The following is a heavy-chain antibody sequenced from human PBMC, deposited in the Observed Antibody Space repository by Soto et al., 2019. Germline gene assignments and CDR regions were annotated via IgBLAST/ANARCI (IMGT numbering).Heavy chain of an antibody. CDR2: IDGSGGIT. CDR3: VKNSGWFNT. D-gene: IGHD3-10*01. CDR1: GFTFGTTD. Sequence: QLLQSGGGLVQPGGSLTLSCAASGFTFGTTDMSWVRQAPGEGLEWDSTIDGSGGITYYADSVKGRFTISRDNSSNTVYLQMNSLRGEDTALYYWVKNSGWFNTWGQGALVTVSS. J-gene: IGHJ5*02. V-gene: IGHV3-23*01.